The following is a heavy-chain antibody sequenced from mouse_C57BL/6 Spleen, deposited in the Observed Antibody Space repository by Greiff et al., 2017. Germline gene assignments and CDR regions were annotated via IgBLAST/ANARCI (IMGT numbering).Heavy chain of an antibody. Sequence: VHVKQSGPELVKPGASVKISCKASGYTFTDYYMNWVKQSHGKSLEWIGDINPNNGGTSYNQKFKGKATLTVDKSSSTAYMELRSLTSEDSAVYYCARGVPFAYWGQGTLVTVSA. J-gene: IGHJ3*01. CDR1: GYTFTDYY. CDR2: INPNNGGT. CDR3: ARGVPFAY. V-gene: IGHV1-26*01.